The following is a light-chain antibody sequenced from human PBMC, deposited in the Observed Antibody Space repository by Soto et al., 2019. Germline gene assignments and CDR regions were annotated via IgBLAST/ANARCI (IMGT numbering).Light chain of an antibody. CDR3: NRHETYTLA. Sequence: GRAANLLIYRASTLARGGPSRFSGSGSGTEFTLTISSLQPDDSATYYCNRHETYTLAFGGGTKVDIK. J-gene: IGKJ4*01. CDR2: RAS. V-gene: IGKV1-5*03.